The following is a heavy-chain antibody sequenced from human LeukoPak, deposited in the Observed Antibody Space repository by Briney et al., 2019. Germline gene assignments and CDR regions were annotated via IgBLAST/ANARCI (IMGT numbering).Heavy chain of an antibody. V-gene: IGHV4-59*08. CDR1: GGSISSYY. CDR2: IYYSGST. D-gene: IGHD3-22*01. CDR3: ASLTYYYDSSGQRGRYYFDY. Sequence: SETLSLTCTVSGGSISSYYWSWIRQPPGKGLEWIGYIYYSGSTIHNPSLKSRVTISIDTSKNQFSLKLSSVTAADTAVYYCASLTYYYDSSGQRGRYYFDYWGQGTLVTVSS. J-gene: IGHJ4*02.